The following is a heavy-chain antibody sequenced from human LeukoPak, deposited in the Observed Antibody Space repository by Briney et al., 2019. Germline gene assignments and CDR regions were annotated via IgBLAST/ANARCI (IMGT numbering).Heavy chain of an antibody. J-gene: IGHJ4*02. CDR1: GFTLSSYV. CDR3: VKDRVDGSGSQIAS. Sequence: GGSLRLSCAPSGFTLSSYVMNWVRQAPEKGLGWVSYISSSGRTIYYADSVKGPFTTSRDNATKSRYLQMNSLRAEETAVYYCVKDRVDGSGSQIASWGQGSLVIVSS. V-gene: IGHV3-48*03. CDR2: ISSSGRTI. D-gene: IGHD3-10*01.